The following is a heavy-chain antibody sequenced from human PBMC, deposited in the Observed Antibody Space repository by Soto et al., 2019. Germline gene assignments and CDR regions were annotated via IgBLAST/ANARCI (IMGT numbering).Heavy chain of an antibody. Sequence: SETLSHTCSFYFGSFSGYYLGLILQRPVKWLEWIGEINHSGSTNYNPSLKSRVTISVDTSKNQFSLKLSSVTAADTAVYYCARGRGSSGSYYNGPRGPYYFDYWGQGTLVTVSS. CDR3: ARGRGSSGSYYNGPRGPYYFDY. V-gene: IGHV4-34*01. J-gene: IGHJ4*02. CDR2: INHSGST. CDR1: FGSFSGYY. D-gene: IGHD3-10*01.